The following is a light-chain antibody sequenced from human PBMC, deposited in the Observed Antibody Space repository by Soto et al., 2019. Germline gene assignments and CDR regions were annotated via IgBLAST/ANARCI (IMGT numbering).Light chain of an antibody. V-gene: IGKV4-1*01. CDR2: WAS. J-gene: IGKJ2*01. CDR1: QSVLFTPNNQNY. Sequence: DIQLTQSPDSLTVSLGERATINCKSSQSVLFTPNNQNYLAWYQHKPGQPPRLLMYWASTRESGVPDRFSGSGSETDFTLTISDVQAEDVAVYFCQQYYSTSVYTFGQGTKLEIK. CDR3: QQYYSTSVYT.